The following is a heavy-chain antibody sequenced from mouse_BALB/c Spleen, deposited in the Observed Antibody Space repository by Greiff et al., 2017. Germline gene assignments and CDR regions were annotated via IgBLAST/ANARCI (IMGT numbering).Heavy chain of an antibody. CDR2: IYPSDSYT. D-gene: IGHD1-3*01. CDR1: GYTFTSYW. V-gene: IGHV1-69*02. J-gene: IGHJ2*01. Sequence: VQLQQSGAELVRPGASVKLSCKASGYTFTSYWINWVKQRPGQGLEWIGNIYPSDSYTNYNQKFKDKATLTVDKSSSTAYMQLSSPTSEDSAVYYCTRERHLAPFDYWGQGTTLTVSS. CDR3: TRERHLAPFDY.